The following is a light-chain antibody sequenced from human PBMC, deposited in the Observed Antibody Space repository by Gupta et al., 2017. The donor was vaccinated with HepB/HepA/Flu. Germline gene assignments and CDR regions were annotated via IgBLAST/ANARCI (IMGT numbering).Light chain of an antibody. V-gene: IGKV1-9*01. Sequence: DIQLTPSPSFLSASVGDRVTITCRASQDINSYLIWYQQKPGKAPNLLIYAASTLQGGVPSRFSGSGSGTEFTLTINSLQPEDFATYYCQQFNSYPITFGQGTRLDIK. CDR2: AAS. CDR3: QQFNSYPIT. CDR1: QDINSY. J-gene: IGKJ5*01.